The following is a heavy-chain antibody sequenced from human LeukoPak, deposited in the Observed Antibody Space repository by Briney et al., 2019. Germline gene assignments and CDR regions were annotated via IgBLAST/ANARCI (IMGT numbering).Heavy chain of an antibody. V-gene: IGHV5-51*01. D-gene: IGHD3-22*01. CDR1: GYSFTSYW. CDR3: ATPYGSSGYYSFDY. CDR2: IYPGDSDT. Sequence: GESLKISCKGSGYSFTSYWIGWVRQMPGKGLEWMGIIYPGDSDTRYNPSFQGQVTISADKSISTAYLQWNGLKASDTAMYYCATPYGSSGYYSFDYWGQGTLVTVSS. J-gene: IGHJ4*02.